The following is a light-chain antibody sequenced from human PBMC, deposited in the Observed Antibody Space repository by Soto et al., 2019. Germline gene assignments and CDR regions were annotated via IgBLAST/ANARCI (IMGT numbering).Light chain of an antibody. J-gene: IGLJ1*01. Sequence: QSALTQPPSASGSPGQSVTVSCTGTSSDVGGYNFVSWYQHHPGKAPKLIIYEISKRPSGVPDRFSGSKSGNTASLTVSRLQAEDEADYFCSSYAGNNNYVFGTGTKLTVL. V-gene: IGLV2-8*01. CDR3: SSYAGNNNYV. CDR1: SSDVGGYNF. CDR2: EIS.